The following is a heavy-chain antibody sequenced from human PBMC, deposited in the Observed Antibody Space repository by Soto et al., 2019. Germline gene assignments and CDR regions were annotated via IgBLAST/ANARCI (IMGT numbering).Heavy chain of an antibody. J-gene: IGHJ1*01. CDR3: ARESEH. CDR2: ISGSGGGT. Sequence: GGSLRISCAASGFTFSSYAMSWVRQAPGKGLEWVSTISGSGGGTYYADSMKGRFTISRDNSKNTLYLQMYCLRVEDTTASYCARESEHWGQGTLVTVSS. CDR1: GFTFSSYA. V-gene: IGHV3-23*01.